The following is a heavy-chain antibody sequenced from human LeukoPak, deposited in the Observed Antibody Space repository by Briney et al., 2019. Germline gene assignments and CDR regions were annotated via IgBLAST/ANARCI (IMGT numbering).Heavy chain of an antibody. Sequence: PGGSLRLSCAASGFTFSSYAMSWVRQAPGKGLEWVSAISGSGGSTYYADSVKGRFTISRDNSKNTLYLQMNSLRAEDTAVYYCARGVRYCSGGSCYFLGAFDIWGQGTMVTVSS. CDR2: ISGSGGST. V-gene: IGHV3-23*01. CDR3: ARGVRYCSGGSCYFLGAFDI. CDR1: GFTFSSYA. D-gene: IGHD2-15*01. J-gene: IGHJ3*02.